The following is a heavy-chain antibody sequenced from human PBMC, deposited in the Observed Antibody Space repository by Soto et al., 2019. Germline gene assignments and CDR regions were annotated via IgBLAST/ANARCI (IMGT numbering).Heavy chain of an antibody. CDR3: ARRWDSSSWYLYYFDY. CDR1: GFTFSSYW. V-gene: IGHV3-7*01. J-gene: IGHJ4*02. D-gene: IGHD6-13*01. Sequence: GGSLRLSCAASGFTFSSYWMSWVRQAPGKGLEWVANIKQDGSEKYYVDSVKGRFTISRDNAKNSLYLQMNSLRAEDTAVYYCARRWDSSSWYLYYFDYWGQGTLVTVSS. CDR2: IKQDGSEK.